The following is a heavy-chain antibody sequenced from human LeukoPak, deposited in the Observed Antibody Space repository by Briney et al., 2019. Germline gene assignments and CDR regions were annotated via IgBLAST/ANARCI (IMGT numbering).Heavy chain of an antibody. CDR3: AREAIVVVPAAISDYYYYYMDV. CDR2: IKQDGSEK. Sequence: GGSLRLSCAASGSTFSSYWMSWVRQAPGKGLEWVANIKQDGSEKYYVDSVKGRFTISRDNAKNSLYLQMNSLRAEDTAVYYCAREAIVVVPAAISDYYYYYMDVWGKGTTVTVSS. J-gene: IGHJ6*03. CDR1: GSTFSSYW. D-gene: IGHD2-2*02. V-gene: IGHV3-7*01.